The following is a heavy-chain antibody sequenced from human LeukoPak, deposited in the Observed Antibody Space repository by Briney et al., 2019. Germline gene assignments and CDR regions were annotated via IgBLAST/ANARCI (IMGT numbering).Heavy chain of an antibody. CDR2: IHYSGST. CDR1: GGSISSNSYY. CDR3: ARGSGTYYVYNWFHP. D-gene: IGHD3-10*01. J-gene: IGHJ5*02. Sequence: SETLSLTCTVSGGSISSNSYYWGWIRQPPGKGLEWIGSIHYSGSTYYNPSLKSRVTMSVDTSKNQFSLRPSSVTAADTAMYYCARGSGTYYVYNWFHPWGQGTLVTVSS. V-gene: IGHV4-39*07.